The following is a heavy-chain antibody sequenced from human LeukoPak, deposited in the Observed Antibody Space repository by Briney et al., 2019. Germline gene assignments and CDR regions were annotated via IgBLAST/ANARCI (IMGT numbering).Heavy chain of an antibody. D-gene: IGHD4-17*01. Sequence: RAGGSLRLSCAASGFTFSSYGMHWVRQAPGKGLEWVAVISYDGSNKYYADSVKGRFTISRDNSKNTLYLQMNSLRAEDTAVYYCAKDYGDHSFDYWGQGTLVTVSS. CDR2: ISYDGSNK. CDR1: GFTFSSYG. J-gene: IGHJ4*02. V-gene: IGHV3-30*18. CDR3: AKDYGDHSFDY.